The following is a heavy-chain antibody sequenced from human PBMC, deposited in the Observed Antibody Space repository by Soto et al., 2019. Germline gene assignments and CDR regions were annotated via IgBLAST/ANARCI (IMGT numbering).Heavy chain of an antibody. CDR1: GFTFSSNY. CDR2: IYSGGST. V-gene: IGHV3-53*01. J-gene: IGHJ6*02. D-gene: IGHD5-12*01. Sequence: GGSLRLSCAPSGFTFSSNYMSWARQAPGKGLEWVSVIYSGGSTYYADSVKGRFTISRDNSKNTLYLQMNSLRAEDTAVYYCARERWLQSLLYYGMDVWGQGTTVTVSS. CDR3: ARERWLQSLLYYGMDV.